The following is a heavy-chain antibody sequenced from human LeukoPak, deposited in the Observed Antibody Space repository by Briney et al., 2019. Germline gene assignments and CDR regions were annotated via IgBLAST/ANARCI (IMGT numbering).Heavy chain of an antibody. J-gene: IGHJ4*02. Sequence: SETLSLTCTVSGGSLSSSHYHWGWIRQPPGKGLEWVGTIYYSGRTYYNPSLKSRVTISVDTSKNQFSLNLSSVTAADTAVYYCARENTLVRGTRNPFDHWGQGTLVTVSS. CDR1: GGSLSSSHYH. CDR2: IYYSGRT. CDR3: ARENTLVRGTRNPFDH. V-gene: IGHV4-39*07. D-gene: IGHD3-10*01.